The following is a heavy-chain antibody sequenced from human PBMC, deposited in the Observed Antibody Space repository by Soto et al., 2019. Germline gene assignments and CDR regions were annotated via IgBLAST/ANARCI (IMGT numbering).Heavy chain of an antibody. D-gene: IGHD3-22*01. V-gene: IGHV3-7*03. CDR2: INQDGSER. Sequence: GSLRLSCVGSGFTFSSHWMTWVRQAPGKALEWVANINQDGSERYYVDSVKGRFTISRDNAKNSVFLQMNSLRVEDTAVYYCASRPADRNYDGIFDFWGPGTLVTVSS. CDR3: ASRPADRNYDGIFDF. CDR1: GFTFSSHW. J-gene: IGHJ4*02.